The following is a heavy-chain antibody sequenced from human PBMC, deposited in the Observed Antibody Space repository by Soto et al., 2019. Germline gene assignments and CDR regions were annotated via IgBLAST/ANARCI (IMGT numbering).Heavy chain of an antibody. V-gene: IGHV1-46*03. Sequence: ASVKVSCKASGYTFSSYYVHWVRQAPGQGLEWMGIINPSGDTTSYAQKFQGRVTMTRDTSTSTVYMELSSLRSEDTAVYYCARGSYCGGDCYDYWGQGTLVTVSS. CDR3: ARGSYCGGDCYDY. J-gene: IGHJ4*02. CDR1: GYTFSSYY. CDR2: INPSGDTT. D-gene: IGHD2-21*01.